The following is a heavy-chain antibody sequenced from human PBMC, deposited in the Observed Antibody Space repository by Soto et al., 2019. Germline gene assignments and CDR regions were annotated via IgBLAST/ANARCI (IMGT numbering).Heavy chain of an antibody. D-gene: IGHD3-22*01. V-gene: IGHV4-61*01. Sequence: QVQLQESGPGLVKPSETLSLTCTVSGGSVSSGSYYWSWIRQPPGKGLEWIGYIYYSGSTNYNPSLKSRVTISVHTSKNQFSLKLSSVTAADTAVYYCAREDYYDSSGWGQGTLVTVSS. CDR1: GGSVSSGSYY. CDR3: AREDYYDSSG. CDR2: IYYSGST. J-gene: IGHJ1*01.